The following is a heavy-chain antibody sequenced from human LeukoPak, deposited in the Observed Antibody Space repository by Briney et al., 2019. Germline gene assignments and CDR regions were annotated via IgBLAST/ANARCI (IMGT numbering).Heavy chain of an antibody. J-gene: IGHJ4*02. V-gene: IGHV1-2*02. Sequence: ASVKVSCKASGYTFTGYYMHWVRQAPGQGLEWMGWINPSSGGTNYAQKFQGRVTMTRDTSISTAYMELSRLRSDDTAVYYCAIGRLRTSYGDYGYWGQGTLVTVSS. CDR2: INPSSGGT. CDR3: AIGRLRTSYGDYGY. CDR1: GYTFTGYY. D-gene: IGHD4-17*01.